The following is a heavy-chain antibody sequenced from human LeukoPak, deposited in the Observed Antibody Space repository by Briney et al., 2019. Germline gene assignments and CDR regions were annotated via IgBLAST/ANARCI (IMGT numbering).Heavy chain of an antibody. Sequence: GASVKVSCKASGYTFTNYGISWVRQAPGQGLEWMGWISTYNGNSNYAQKLQDRVTMNTDTPTTTAYMDLRSLRSDDTAVYYCARAGGWAREDYKGDAFDIWGQGTMVTVSS. CDR1: GYTFTNYG. D-gene: IGHD6-19*01. CDR2: ISTYNGNS. CDR3: ARAGGWAREDYKGDAFDI. J-gene: IGHJ3*02. V-gene: IGHV1-18*01.